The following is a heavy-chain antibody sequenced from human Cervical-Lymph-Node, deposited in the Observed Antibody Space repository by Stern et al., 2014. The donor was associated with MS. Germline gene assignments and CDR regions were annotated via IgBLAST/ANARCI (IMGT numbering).Heavy chain of an antibody. D-gene: IGHD6-19*01. CDR1: GYTFTNYD. CDR3: AREVAGHRLGMMDV. J-gene: IGHJ6*02. CDR2: INPSGGST. Sequence: QVQLVQSGAEVKKPGASVKVSCKASGYTFTNYDIHWVGQAPGQGLEWMGRINPSGGSTSYAQKFQGRVTMTRDTATSTVYMELSSLRSEDTAVYYCAREVAGHRLGMMDVWGQGTTVTVSS. V-gene: IGHV1-46*01.